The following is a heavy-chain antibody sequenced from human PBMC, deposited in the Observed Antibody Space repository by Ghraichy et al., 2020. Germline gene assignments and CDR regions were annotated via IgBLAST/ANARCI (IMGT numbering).Heavy chain of an antibody. CDR1: GFAFSSYA. CDR2: VGGSSGGR. Sequence: GESLNITCAASGFAFSSYAMNWVRQAPGKGLEWVSVVGGSSGGRYYADSVKGRFTISRDNSKNTVYLEMNSLRADDTAFYYCAKTGDSSGLNYFDHWGQGTLVTFSS. V-gene: IGHV3-23*01. J-gene: IGHJ4*02. CDR3: AKTGDSSGLNYFDH. D-gene: IGHD7-27*01.